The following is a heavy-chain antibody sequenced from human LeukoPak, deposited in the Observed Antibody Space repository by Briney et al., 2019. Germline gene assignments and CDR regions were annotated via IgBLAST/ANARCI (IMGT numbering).Heavy chain of an antibody. Sequence: SETLSLTCTVSGGSISSYYWSWIRQPPGKGLEWIGYIYYSGSTNYNPSLKSRVTISVDTSKNQFSLKLSSVTAADTAVYYCARPTTYCSRTSCNDAFDIWGQGTMVTVSS. CDR2: IYYSGST. CDR1: GGSISSYY. CDR3: ARPTTYCSRTSCNDAFDI. J-gene: IGHJ3*02. V-gene: IGHV4-59*08. D-gene: IGHD2-2*01.